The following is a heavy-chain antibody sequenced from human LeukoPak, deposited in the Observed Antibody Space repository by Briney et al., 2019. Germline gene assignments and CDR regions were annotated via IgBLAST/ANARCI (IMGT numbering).Heavy chain of an antibody. V-gene: IGHV1-69*05. Sequence: SVKVSCKASGGTFSSYAISWVRQAPGQGLEWMGGIIPIFGTANYAQKFQGRVTMTTDTSTGTAYMELRSLRSDDTAVYYCAREGSSSYDAFDIWGQGTMVTVSS. CDR1: GGTFSSYA. CDR2: IIPIFGTA. D-gene: IGHD6-13*01. CDR3: AREGSSSYDAFDI. J-gene: IGHJ3*02.